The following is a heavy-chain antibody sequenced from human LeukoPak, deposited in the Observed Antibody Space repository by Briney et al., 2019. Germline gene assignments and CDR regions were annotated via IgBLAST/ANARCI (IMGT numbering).Heavy chain of an antibody. V-gene: IGHV4-61*08. CDR2: IYYSGSI. CDR3: ARENTGYSSTWATH. Sequence: PSETLSLTCTVSGASVSSGGYYWSWIRQPPGKGLEWIGYIYYSGSIDYNPSLKSRVTISVDTSKNQISLKLSSVTAADTAVYYCARENTGYSSTWATHWGQGILVTVSA. D-gene: IGHD6-13*01. CDR1: GASVSSGGYY. J-gene: IGHJ4*02.